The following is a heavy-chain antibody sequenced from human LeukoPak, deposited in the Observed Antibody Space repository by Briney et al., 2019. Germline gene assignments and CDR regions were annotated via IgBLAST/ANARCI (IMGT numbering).Heavy chain of an antibody. CDR3: AKSRGYGDYVGVDD. V-gene: IGHV3-48*04. CDR2: ISSSSSTI. J-gene: IGHJ4*02. CDR1: GFTFSSYS. Sequence: GGSLRLSCAASGFTFSSYSMNWVRQAPGKGLEWVSYISSSSSTIYYADSVKGRFTISRDNAKNSLYLQMNSLRAEDTGVYYCAKSRGYGDYVGVDDWGQGTLVTVSS. D-gene: IGHD4-17*01.